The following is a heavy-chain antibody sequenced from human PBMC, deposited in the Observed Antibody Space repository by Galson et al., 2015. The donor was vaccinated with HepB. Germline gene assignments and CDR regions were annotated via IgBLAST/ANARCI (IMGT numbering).Heavy chain of an antibody. CDR3: ARDYPYCSGGSCYYYGMDV. V-gene: IGHV3-30-3*01. CDR1: GFTFSSYA. CDR2: ISYDGSNK. D-gene: IGHD2-15*01. J-gene: IGHJ6*02. Sequence: SLRLSCAASGFTFSSYAMHWVRQAPGKGLEWVAVISYDGSNKYYADSVKGRFTISRDNSKNTLYLQMNSLRAEDTAVYYCARDYPYCSGGSCYYYGMDVWGQGTTVTVSS.